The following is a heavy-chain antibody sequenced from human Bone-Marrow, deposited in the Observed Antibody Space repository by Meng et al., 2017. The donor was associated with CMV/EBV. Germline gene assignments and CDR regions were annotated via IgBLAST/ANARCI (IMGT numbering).Heavy chain of an antibody. V-gene: IGHV3-74*01. CDR3: ARGAGSDQLPWFDP. CDR2: INSDGSST. D-gene: IGHD2-2*01. J-gene: IGHJ5*02. Sequence: GESLKISCAASGFTFGTYWMHWVRQAPGKGLVWVSRINSDGSSTSYADSVKGRFAISRDNAKNTLYLQMNNLRAEDTAAYYCARGAGSDQLPWFDPWGQGTLVTVSS. CDR1: GFTFGTYW.